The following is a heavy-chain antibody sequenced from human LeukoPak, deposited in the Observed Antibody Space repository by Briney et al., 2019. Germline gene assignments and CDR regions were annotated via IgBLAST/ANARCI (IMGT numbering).Heavy chain of an antibody. CDR1: GGSFSGYY. J-gene: IGHJ4*02. CDR3: ARGGEYYYGSGAYYFDY. V-gene: IGHV4-34*01. D-gene: IGHD3-10*01. CDR2: INHSGST. Sequence: PSETLSLTCAVYGGSFSGYYWSWIRQPPGKGLEWIGEINHSGSTNYNLSLKSRVTISVDTSKNQFSLKLSSVTAADTAVYYCARGGEYYYGSGAYYFDYWGQGTLVTVSS.